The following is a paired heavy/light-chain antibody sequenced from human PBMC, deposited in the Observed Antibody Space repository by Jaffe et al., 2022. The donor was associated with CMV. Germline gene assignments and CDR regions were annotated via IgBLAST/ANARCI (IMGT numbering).Heavy chain of an antibody. D-gene: IGHD2-2*02. Sequence: QVQLVQSGAEVKKPGASVKVSCKASGYTFTSYGISWVRQAPGQGLEWMGWISAYNGNTNYAQKLQGRVTMTTDTSTSTAYMELRSLRSDDTAVYYCASGYCSSTSCYTGVNFDYWGQGTLVTVSS. CDR1: GYTFTSYG. V-gene: IGHV1-18*04. J-gene: IGHJ4*02. CDR3: ASGYCSSTSCYTGVNFDY. CDR2: ISAYNGNT.
Light chain of an antibody. CDR1: QSLVYSDGNTY. V-gene: IGKV2-30*01. CDR3: MQGTHWPPGT. CDR2: KVS. J-gene: IGKJ1*01. Sequence: DVVMTQSPLSLPVTLGQPASISCRSSQSLVYSDGNTYLNWFQQRPGQSPRRLIYKVSNRDSGVPDRFSGSGSGTDFTLKISRVEAEDVGVYYCMQGTHWPPGTFGQGTKVEIK.